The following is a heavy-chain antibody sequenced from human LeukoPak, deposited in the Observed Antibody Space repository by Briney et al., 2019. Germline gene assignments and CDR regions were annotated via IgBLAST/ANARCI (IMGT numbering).Heavy chain of an antibody. CDR1: GYTFTSYG. V-gene: IGHV1-18*01. D-gene: IGHD6-19*01. CDR2: ISAYNGNT. CDR3: ARTIAVAGMSYSWFDP. Sequence: ASVKVSCKASGYTFTSYGISWVRQAPGQGLEWMGWISAYNGNTNYAQKLQGRVTMTTDTSTSTAYMELRSLRSDDTAVYYCARTIAVAGMSYSWFDPWGQGTLVTVSS. J-gene: IGHJ5*02.